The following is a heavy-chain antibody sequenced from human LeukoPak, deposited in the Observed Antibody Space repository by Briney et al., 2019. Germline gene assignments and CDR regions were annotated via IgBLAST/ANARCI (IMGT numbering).Heavy chain of an antibody. CDR2: INHSGST. Sequence: PSETLSLTCALYGGSFSGYYWSWIRQPPGKGLEWIGEINHSGSTNYNPSLKSRVTISVDTSKNQFSLKLSSVTAADTAVYYCARGGGGEYSSGWYDYWGQGTLVTVSS. CDR3: ARGGGGEYSSGWYDY. D-gene: IGHD6-19*01. V-gene: IGHV4-34*01. J-gene: IGHJ4*02. CDR1: GGSFSGYY.